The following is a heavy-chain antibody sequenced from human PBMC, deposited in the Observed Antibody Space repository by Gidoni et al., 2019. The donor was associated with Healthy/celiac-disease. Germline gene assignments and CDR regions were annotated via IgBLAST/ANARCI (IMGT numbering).Heavy chain of an antibody. CDR1: GFTFTSSA. J-gene: IGHJ6*02. V-gene: IGHV1-58*01. CDR3: AAGGGTMVRGVIRPPYYYYGMDV. D-gene: IGHD3-10*01. CDR2: IVVGSGNT. Sequence: QMQLVQSGPEVKKPGTSVKVSCKASGFTFTSSAVQWVRQARGQRLEWIGWIVVGSGNTNYAQKFQERVTITRDMSTSTAYMELSSLRSEDTAVYYCAAGGGTMVRGVIRPPYYYYGMDVWGQGTTVTVSS.